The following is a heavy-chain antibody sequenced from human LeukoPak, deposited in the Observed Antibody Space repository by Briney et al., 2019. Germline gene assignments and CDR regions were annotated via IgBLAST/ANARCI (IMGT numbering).Heavy chain of an antibody. J-gene: IGHJ2*01. CDR3: AREWNYATFGNWYFDL. CDR1: GYSLSSGYY. CDR2: IYHSGST. D-gene: IGHD1-7*01. Sequence: SETLSLTCTVSGYSLSSGYYWGWIRQPPGKGLEWIGSIYHSGSTYYNPSLKSRVTISIDTSNNQFILKLNSVTAADAAVYYRAREWNYATFGNWYFDLWGRGSLVTISS. V-gene: IGHV4-38-2*02.